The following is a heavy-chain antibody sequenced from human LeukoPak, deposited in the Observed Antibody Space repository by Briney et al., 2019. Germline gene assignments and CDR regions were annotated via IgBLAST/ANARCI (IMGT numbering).Heavy chain of an antibody. D-gene: IGHD2-2*01. CDR1: GGTFGSYA. CDR2: ISAYNGNT. V-gene: IGHV1-18*01. CDR3: ARFVVVPAAINYYYYGMDV. Sequence: ASVKVSCKASGGTFGSYAISWVRQAPGQGLEWMGWISAYNGNTNYAQKLQGRVTMTTDTSTSTAYMELRSLRSDDTAVYYCARFVVVPAAINYYYYGMDVWGQGTTVTVSS. J-gene: IGHJ6*02.